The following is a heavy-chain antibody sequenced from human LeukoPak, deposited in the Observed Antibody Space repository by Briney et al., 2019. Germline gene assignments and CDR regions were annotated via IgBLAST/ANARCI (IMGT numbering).Heavy chain of an antibody. V-gene: IGHV3-30*02. CDR3: ARDLWSSNSWPTARGPDY. Sequence: GGSLRLSCAVSGFTFTSYGMHWVRLASGKGLEWVAFIRYDGSNKYYADSVKGRFTISRDNSKNTLYLQMNSLRAEDTAVYYCARDLWSSNSWPTARGPDYWGQGTLVTVSS. D-gene: IGHD2-21*01. J-gene: IGHJ4*02. CDR2: IRYDGSNK. CDR1: GFTFTSYG.